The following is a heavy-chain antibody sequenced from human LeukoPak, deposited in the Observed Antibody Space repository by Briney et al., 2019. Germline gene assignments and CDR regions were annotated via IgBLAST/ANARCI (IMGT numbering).Heavy chain of an antibody. V-gene: IGHV1-8*01. Sequence: RAASVKVSCKASGYTFTSYDINWVRQATGQGLEWMGWMNPNSGNTGYAQKFQGRVTMTRDTSISTAYMELSRLRSDDTAVYYCARVHYRWLAFDYWGQGTLVTVSS. CDR3: ARVHYRWLAFDY. CDR1: GYTFTSYD. J-gene: IGHJ4*02. D-gene: IGHD6-19*01. CDR2: MNPNSGNT.